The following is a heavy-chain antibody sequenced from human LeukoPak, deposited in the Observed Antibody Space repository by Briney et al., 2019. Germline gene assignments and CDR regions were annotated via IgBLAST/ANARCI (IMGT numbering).Heavy chain of an antibody. CDR3: ARASYDILTGYYDY. J-gene: IGHJ4*02. Sequence: GGSLRLSCAASGFTVSSNYMSWVRQAPGKGLEWVSVIYSGGSTYYADSVKGRFTISRDNSKNTLYLQMNSLRAEDTAVYYCARASYDILTGYYDYWGQGNLVTVSS. D-gene: IGHD3-9*01. CDR1: GFTVSSNY. CDR2: IYSGGST. V-gene: IGHV3-53*01.